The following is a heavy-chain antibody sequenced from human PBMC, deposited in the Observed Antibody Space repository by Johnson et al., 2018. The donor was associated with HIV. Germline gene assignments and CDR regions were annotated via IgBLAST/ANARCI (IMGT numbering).Heavy chain of an antibody. CDR3: AREGHYDSRLGAFDI. J-gene: IGHJ3*02. V-gene: IGHV3-20*04. CDR1: GFIFNEYG. Sequence: VQLVESGGGVARPGGSLRLSCEGSGFIFNEYGMSWVRQVSGKGLEWVSAINWNGDSTSYADSVKCRFTISRDNAKNSLYLQMNSLRAEDTAFYYCAREGHYDSRLGAFDIWGQGTMVTVSS. D-gene: IGHD3-22*01. CDR2: INWNGDST.